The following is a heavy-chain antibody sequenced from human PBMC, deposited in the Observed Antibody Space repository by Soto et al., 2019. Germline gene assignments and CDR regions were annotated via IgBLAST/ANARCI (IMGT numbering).Heavy chain of an antibody. CDR2: MYWDDEE. CDR3: AHSSFVGPKGGDAFDI. J-gene: IGHJ3*02. Sequence: HITLRESGPTLVKPTQTLTLTCTLSGFSVSTSGAAVGWIRQPPGKALEWLALMYWDDEERYSPSLKSRLTITKDTSENQVVLRMTNMDSVDTATYYCAHSSFVGPKGGDAFDIWGQGTMVTVSS. D-gene: IGHD1-26*01. CDR1: GFSVSTSGAA. V-gene: IGHV2-5*02.